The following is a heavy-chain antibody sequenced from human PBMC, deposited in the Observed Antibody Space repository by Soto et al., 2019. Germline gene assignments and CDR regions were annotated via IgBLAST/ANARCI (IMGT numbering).Heavy chain of an antibody. CDR3: AAVMGSDYDYVWGSLSFDH. D-gene: IGHD3-16*01. CDR2: ISGSGVRT. Sequence: VQLLQSGGGLVQPGGSLRLSCEASGFIFATTAMAWVRQAPGKGLEWVSTISGSGVRTYYADSVKGRFTISRGNSKNTLFLQMNSLRADDTAVYFCAAVMGSDYDYVWGSLSFDHWGQGALVTVST. CDR1: GFIFATTA. J-gene: IGHJ4*02. V-gene: IGHV3-23*01.